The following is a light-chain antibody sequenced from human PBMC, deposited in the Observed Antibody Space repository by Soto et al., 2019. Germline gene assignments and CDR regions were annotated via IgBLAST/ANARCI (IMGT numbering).Light chain of an antibody. Sequence: EIVMTQSPATLSVSPGERATLSCSASQNIVNNLAWYQQKPGQGPWLLIYGASTRATGVPARFSGSGSGTEFTLTISSLQSEDFALYCCQQYYDWPLTFGPGTKLDIK. CDR2: GAS. V-gene: IGKV3-15*01. CDR3: QQYYDWPLT. CDR1: QNIVNN. J-gene: IGKJ3*01.